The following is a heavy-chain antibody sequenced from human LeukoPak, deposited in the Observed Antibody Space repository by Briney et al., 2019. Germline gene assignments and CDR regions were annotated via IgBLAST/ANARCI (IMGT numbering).Heavy chain of an antibody. CDR2: IDPSDSYT. CDR3: ARRYCSSTSCNPYFFDY. D-gene: IGHD2-2*01. Sequence: GESLRISCKGSGYTFTTYWISWVRQMPGKGLEWMATIDPSDSYTNYSPSFQGHVTISADKSISTAYLRWSSLKASDTAMYYCARRYCSSTSCNPYFFDYWGQGTLVTVSS. CDR1: GYTFTTYW. J-gene: IGHJ4*02. V-gene: IGHV5-10-1*01.